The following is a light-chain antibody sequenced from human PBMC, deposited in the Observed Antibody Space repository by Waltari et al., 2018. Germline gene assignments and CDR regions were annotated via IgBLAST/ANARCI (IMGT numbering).Light chain of an antibody. CDR2: DLS. J-gene: IGLJ3*02. V-gene: IGLV2-11*01. Sequence: QSALTQPRSVSGSPGQSVTISCTGTSGHVGGNNYVPWYQPHPGKAPKVMIYDLSRRPSGVPDRFSGSRSANTASLTISGLQAEDEADYYCCSYAGSYTWVFGGGTKVTVL. CDR1: SGHVGGNNY. CDR3: CSYAGSYTWV.